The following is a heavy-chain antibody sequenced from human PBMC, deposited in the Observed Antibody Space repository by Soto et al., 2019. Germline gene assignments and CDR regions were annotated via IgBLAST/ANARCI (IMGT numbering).Heavy chain of an antibody. Sequence: GESLKISCQCSGYSFVSYWIAWVRQIPGKGLEWMGSIYPGDSDTTNSPSFQGQVSMSVEKSITTVYLKWSSLKASDTAMYYCARTDGYEIEYWGPGTLVTVSS. V-gene: IGHV5-51*01. CDR3: ARTDGYEIEY. CDR2: IYPGDSDT. J-gene: IGHJ4*02. D-gene: IGHD2-21*01. CDR1: GYSFVSYW.